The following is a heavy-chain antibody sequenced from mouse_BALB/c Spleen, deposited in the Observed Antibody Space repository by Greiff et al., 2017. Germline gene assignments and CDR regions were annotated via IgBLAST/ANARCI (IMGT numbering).Heavy chain of an antibody. Sequence: VQLQQSGPELVKPGASVKLSCKASGYTFTSYWMQWVKQRPGQGLEWIGAIYPGDGDTRYTQKFKGKATLTADKSSSTAYMQLSSLASEDSAVYYCARRGNYYYAMDYWGQGTSVTVSS. D-gene: IGHD2-1*01. CDR1: GYTFTSYW. CDR3: ARRGNYYYAMDY. CDR2: IYPGDGDT. J-gene: IGHJ4*01. V-gene: IGHV1-87*01.